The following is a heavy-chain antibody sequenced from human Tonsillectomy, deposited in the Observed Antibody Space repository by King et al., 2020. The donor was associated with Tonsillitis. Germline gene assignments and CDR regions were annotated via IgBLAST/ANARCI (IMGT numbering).Heavy chain of an antibody. Sequence: VQLVESGGGLVQPGRSLRLSCTTSGFTFGDYAMSWVRQAPGKGREWVGFIRSKVYGGTTEYAASVEGRFTISRDDSKTIAYLQMNNLKTEDTAVYYCTRVYSSGLDYWGQGTLVTVSS. CDR3: TRVYSSGLDY. V-gene: IGHV3-49*04. J-gene: IGHJ4*02. D-gene: IGHD6-19*01. CDR1: GFTFGDYA. CDR2: IRSKVYGGTT.